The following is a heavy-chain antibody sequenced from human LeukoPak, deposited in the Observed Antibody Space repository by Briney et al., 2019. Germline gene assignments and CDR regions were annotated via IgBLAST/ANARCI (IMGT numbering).Heavy chain of an antibody. V-gene: IGHV1-24*01. CDR1: GYTLTELS. CDR3: AMYDVAADTGFDY. J-gene: IGHJ4*02. CDR2: FDPEGGET. Sequence: ASVKVSCKVSGYTLTELSMHWVRRAPGKGLEWMGGFDPEGGETMYAQKFQGRVTMTEDTSTDTAYMELSSLRSEDTAVYYCAMYDVAADTGFDYWGQGTLVTVSS. D-gene: IGHD6-13*01.